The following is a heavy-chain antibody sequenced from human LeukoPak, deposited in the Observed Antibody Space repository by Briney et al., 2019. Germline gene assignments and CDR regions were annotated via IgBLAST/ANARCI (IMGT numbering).Heavy chain of an antibody. Sequence: GGSLRLSCAASGFTFSSYWMSWVRQAPGKGLEWVANIKQDGSEKYHVDSVKGRFTISRDNAKNSLYLQMNSLRAADTAVYYCAREQQLVLGDFDYWGQGTLVTVSS. V-gene: IGHV3-7*01. CDR2: IKQDGSEK. J-gene: IGHJ4*02. D-gene: IGHD6-13*01. CDR3: AREQQLVLGDFDY. CDR1: GFTFSSYW.